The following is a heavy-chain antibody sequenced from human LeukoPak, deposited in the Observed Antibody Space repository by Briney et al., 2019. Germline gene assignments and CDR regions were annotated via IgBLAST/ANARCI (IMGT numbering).Heavy chain of an antibody. D-gene: IGHD6-13*01. CDR1: GFTFSSYW. Sequence: GGSLRLSCAASGFTFSSYWMSWVRQAPGKGLEWVANIKQDGSEKYYVDSVKGRFTISRDNSKNTLYLQMNSLRAEDTAVYYCAKDPRRYSRTGGYFDYWGQGTLVTVSS. V-gene: IGHV3-7*01. J-gene: IGHJ4*02. CDR2: IKQDGSEK. CDR3: AKDPRRYSRTGGYFDY.